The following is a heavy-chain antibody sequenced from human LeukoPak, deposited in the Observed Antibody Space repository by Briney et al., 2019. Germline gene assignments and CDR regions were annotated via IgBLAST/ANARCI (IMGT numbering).Heavy chain of an antibody. D-gene: IGHD4-11*01. CDR1: GYTFTSYD. Sequence: ASVKVSCKASGYTFTSYDINWVRQATGQGLEWMGWMNPNSGNTGYAQKFQGRVTMTRDMSTSTVYMELSSLRSEDTAVYYCAREMISSDYSFDYWGQGTLVTVSS. V-gene: IGHV1-8*01. CDR2: MNPNSGNT. J-gene: IGHJ4*02. CDR3: AREMISSDYSFDY.